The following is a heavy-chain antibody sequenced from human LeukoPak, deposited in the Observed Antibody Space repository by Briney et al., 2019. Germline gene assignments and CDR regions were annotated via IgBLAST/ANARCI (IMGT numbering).Heavy chain of an antibody. V-gene: IGHV4-34*01. J-gene: IGHJ4*02. D-gene: IGHD6-13*01. CDR3: ASTRVAGIAAAGSHLDY. CDR2: INHSGST. CDR1: GGSFSGYY. Sequence: SETLSLTCAVYGGSFSGYYWSWIRQPPGKGLEWIGEINHSGSTNYNPSLKSRVTISVDTSKNQFSLKLSPVTAADTAVYYCASTRVAGIAAAGSHLDYWGQGTLVTVSS.